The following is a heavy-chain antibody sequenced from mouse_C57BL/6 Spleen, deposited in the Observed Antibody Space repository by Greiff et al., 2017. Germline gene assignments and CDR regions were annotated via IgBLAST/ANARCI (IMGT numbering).Heavy chain of an antibody. D-gene: IGHD1-1*01. CDR2: IYPGSGST. V-gene: IGHV1-55*01. Sequence: QVQLQQPGAELVKPGASVKMSCKASGYTFTSYWITWVKQRPGQGLEWIGDIYPGSGSTNYNEKFKSKATLTVDTSSSTAYMQLSSLTSEDSAVYYCARSPAYYGSSYGYWGQGTTLTVSS. CDR1: GYTFTSYW. J-gene: IGHJ2*01. CDR3: ARSPAYYGSSYGY.